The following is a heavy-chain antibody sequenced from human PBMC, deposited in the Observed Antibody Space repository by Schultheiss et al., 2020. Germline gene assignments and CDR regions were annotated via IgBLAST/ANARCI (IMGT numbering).Heavy chain of an antibody. V-gene: IGHV1-46*01. CDR3: AREQDTSPSGYYYYGMAV. D-gene: IGHD2-2*01. Sequence: ASVKVSCKASGYTFRDYYIHWVRQAPGQGLEWMGIINPSGGNANYAQKFQGRVTMTRDTSTSTVYMKLSSLKFDDTAIYYCAREQDTSPSGYYYYGMAVWGQGTTVTVSS. CDR2: INPSGGNA. J-gene: IGHJ6*02. CDR1: GYTFRDYY.